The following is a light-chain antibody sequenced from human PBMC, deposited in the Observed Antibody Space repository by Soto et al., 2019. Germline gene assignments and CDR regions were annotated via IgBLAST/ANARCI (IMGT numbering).Light chain of an antibody. Sequence: DIVMTQSPDSLAVSLGERATINCRSSQTVLYSSNNRDYLAWYQQKPGQPPKLLIYWASARESGVPDRFSGSGSGTDFTLTISSLQAEDVAVYYCHQYYDSPLTFGGGTKVEIE. V-gene: IGKV4-1*01. CDR2: WAS. CDR3: HQYYDSPLT. J-gene: IGKJ4*01. CDR1: QTVLYSSNNRDY.